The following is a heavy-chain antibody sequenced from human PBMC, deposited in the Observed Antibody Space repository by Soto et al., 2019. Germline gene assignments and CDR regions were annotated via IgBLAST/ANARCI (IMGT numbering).Heavy chain of an antibody. CDR1: GFTFSSYA. V-gene: IGHV3-23*01. J-gene: IGHJ4*02. CDR2: ISGSGGST. D-gene: IGHD3-22*01. Sequence: GGSLRLSCAASGFTFSSYAMSWVRQAPGKGLEWVSAISGSGGSTYYADSVKGRFTISRDNSKNTLYLQMNSLRAEDTAVYYCAKDPFAGYDSSGYSDYWGQGTLVTVSS. CDR3: AKDPFAGYDSSGYSDY.